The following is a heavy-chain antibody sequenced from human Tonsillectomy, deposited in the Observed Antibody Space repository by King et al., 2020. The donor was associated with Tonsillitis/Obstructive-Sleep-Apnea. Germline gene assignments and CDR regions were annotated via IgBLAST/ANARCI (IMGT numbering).Heavy chain of an antibody. CDR2: IYYSGST. D-gene: IGHD3-3*01. V-gene: IGHV4-59*01. Sequence: VQLQESGPGLVKPSENLSLTCTVSGGSISSYYWSWIRQPPGKGLEWIGYIYYSGSTNYNPSLKSRVTISVDTSKNQFSLKLSSVTAADTAVYYCARGCGDYDFWSGYLDWFDPWGQGTLVTVSS. J-gene: IGHJ5*02. CDR3: ARGCGDYDFWSGYLDWFDP. CDR1: GGSISSYY.